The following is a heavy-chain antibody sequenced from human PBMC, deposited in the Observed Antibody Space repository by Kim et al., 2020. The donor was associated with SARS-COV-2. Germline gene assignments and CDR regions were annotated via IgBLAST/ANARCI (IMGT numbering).Heavy chain of an antibody. CDR2: GTS. V-gene: IGHV1-69*01. Sequence: GTSNDATKCQGRVTITADESTSTAYMELSSLGSEDTAGYYCAREPGAFDPWGQGTLVTVSS. CDR3: AREPGAFDP. J-gene: IGHJ5*02.